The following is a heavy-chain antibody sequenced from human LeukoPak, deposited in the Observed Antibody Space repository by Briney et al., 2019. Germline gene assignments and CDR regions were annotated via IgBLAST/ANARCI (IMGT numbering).Heavy chain of an antibody. CDR1: GFRFNNYA. CDR3: AREVYSYALDALDL. V-gene: IGHV3-30*04. J-gene: IGHJ3*01. Sequence: GGSLRLSCAASGFRFNNYAMHWVRQPPGRGLEWVAVISMDGIQEYYADSVKGRFSISRDNSKNTLYLQMNSLRSEDTAVYYCAREVYSYALDALDLWGQGTMVTVSS. D-gene: IGHD5-18*01. CDR2: ISMDGIQE.